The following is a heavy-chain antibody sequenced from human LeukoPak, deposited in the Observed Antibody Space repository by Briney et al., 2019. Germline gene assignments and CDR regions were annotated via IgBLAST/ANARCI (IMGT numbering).Heavy chain of an antibody. CDR1: GFTFSSYG. Sequence: GGSLRLSCAASGFTFSSYGMYWVRQAPGKGLEWVAVISYDGNNKYYADSVKGRFTISRDNSKNTLYLQMDSLRAEDTAVYYCAKVASAYGSGSYYGFDYWGQGTLVTVSS. CDR3: AKVASAYGSGSYYGFDY. V-gene: IGHV3-30*18. D-gene: IGHD3-10*01. J-gene: IGHJ4*02. CDR2: ISYDGNNK.